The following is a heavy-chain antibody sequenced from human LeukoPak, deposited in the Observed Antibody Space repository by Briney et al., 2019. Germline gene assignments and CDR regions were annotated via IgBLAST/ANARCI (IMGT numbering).Heavy chain of an antibody. Sequence: ASVKVSCKASGYTFTSYGISWVRQAPGQGLEWMGWISAYNGNTNYAQKLQGRVTMTTDTSTSTAYMELRSLRSDDTAVYYCAKGYPWCSTSSSCFGYWGQGTLVTVSS. CDR2: ISAYNGNT. D-gene: IGHD2-2*01. J-gene: IGHJ4*02. CDR1: GYTFTSYG. V-gene: IGHV1-18*01. CDR3: AKGYPWCSTSSSCFGY.